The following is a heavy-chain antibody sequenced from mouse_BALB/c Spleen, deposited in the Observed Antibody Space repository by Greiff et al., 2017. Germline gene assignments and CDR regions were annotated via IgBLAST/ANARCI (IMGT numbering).Heavy chain of an antibody. J-gene: IGHJ2*01. CDR3: ARGVPYFDY. Sequence: QVQLQQSGAELVKPGAPVKLSCKASGYTFTSYWMNWVKQRPGRGLEWIGRIDPSDSETHYNQKFKDKATLTVDKSSSTAYIQLSSLTSEDSAVYYCARGVPYFDYWGQGTTLTVSS. CDR1: GYTFTSYW. V-gene: IGHV1-69*02. CDR2: IDPSDSET.